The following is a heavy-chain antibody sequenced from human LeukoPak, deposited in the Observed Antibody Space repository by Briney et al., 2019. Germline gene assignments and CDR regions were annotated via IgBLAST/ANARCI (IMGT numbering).Heavy chain of an antibody. CDR2: INHNGNVN. CDR1: GFTFSSYW. J-gene: IGHJ6*02. D-gene: IGHD3-3*01. Sequence: GGSLRLSCAASGFTFSSYWMDWARQAPGKGQGRVASINHNGNVNYYVDSVKGRFTISRDNAKNSLYLQMSNLRAEDTAVYYCARDSPSTYDFWSGYSYYYYYGMDVWGQGTTVTVSS. CDR3: ARDSPSTYDFWSGYSYYYYYGMDV. V-gene: IGHV3-7*03.